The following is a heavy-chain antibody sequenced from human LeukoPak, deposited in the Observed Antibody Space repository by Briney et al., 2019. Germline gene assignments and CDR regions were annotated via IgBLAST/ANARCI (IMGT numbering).Heavy chain of an antibody. J-gene: IGHJ4*02. CDR1: GGSISSGGSY. Sequence: PSETLSLTCTVSGGSISSGGSYWSWIRQHPGKGLEWIGYIYYSGSTYYNPSLKSRVTISVDTSKNQFSLKLSSVTAADPAVYYCARHRVEMASSPLDYWGQGTLVTVSS. D-gene: IGHD2-15*01. V-gene: IGHV4-31*03. CDR2: IYYSGST. CDR3: ARHRVEMASSPLDY.